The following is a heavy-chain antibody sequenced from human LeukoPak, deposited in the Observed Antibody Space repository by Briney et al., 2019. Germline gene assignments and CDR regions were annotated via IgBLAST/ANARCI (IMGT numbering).Heavy chain of an antibody. Sequence: GASVKVSCKASGYTFTSYAMHWVRQAPGQRLEWMGWINAGNGNTKYSQKFQGRVTITRDTSASTAYMELSSLRSEDTAVYYWARDPYYYDSSGLLLGYYYGMDVWGQGTTVTVSS. CDR3: ARDPYYYDSSGLLLGYYYGMDV. J-gene: IGHJ6*02. CDR2: INAGNGNT. V-gene: IGHV1-3*01. D-gene: IGHD3-22*01. CDR1: GYTFTSYA.